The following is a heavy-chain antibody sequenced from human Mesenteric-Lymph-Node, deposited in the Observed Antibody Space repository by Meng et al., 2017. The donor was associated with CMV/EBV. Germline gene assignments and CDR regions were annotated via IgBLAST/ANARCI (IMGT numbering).Heavy chain of an antibody. CDR2: VNPNSGNT. D-gene: IGHD1-1*01. Sequence: ASVKVSCKASGYTFTSYDINWVRQATGQGLEWMGWVNPNSGNTGNAPKFQGRVTMTRNTSISTVYMELSSLRSEDTAVYYCARGWNWNFFSGFDYWGQGTLVTVSS. CDR3: ARGWNWNFFSGFDY. V-gene: IGHV1-8*01. CDR1: GYTFTSYD. J-gene: IGHJ4*02.